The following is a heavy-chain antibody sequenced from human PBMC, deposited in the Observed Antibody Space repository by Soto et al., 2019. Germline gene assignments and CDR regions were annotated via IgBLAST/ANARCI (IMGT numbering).Heavy chain of an antibody. CDR2: ISYDGSNK. Sequence: GGSLRLSCAASGFTFSSYGMHWVRQAPGKGLEWVAVISYDGSNKYYADSVKGRFTISRDNSKNTLYLQMNSLRAEDTAVYYCAKRPLYSYYFDYWGQGTLVTVSS. CDR1: GFTFSSYG. V-gene: IGHV3-30*18. J-gene: IGHJ4*02. D-gene: IGHD2-2*02. CDR3: AKRPLYSYYFDY.